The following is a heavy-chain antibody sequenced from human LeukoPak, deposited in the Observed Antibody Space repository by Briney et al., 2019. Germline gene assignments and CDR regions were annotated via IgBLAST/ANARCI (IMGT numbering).Heavy chain of an antibody. CDR3: AREGCSSTSCPDSFDY. J-gene: IGHJ4*02. V-gene: IGHV4-59*01. CDR2: IYYSGST. D-gene: IGHD2-2*01. CDR1: GGSISSYY. Sequence: LETLSLTCTVSGGSISSYYWSWIRQPPGKGLEWIGYIYYSGSTNYNPSLKSRVTISVDTSKNQFPLKLSSVTAADTAVYYCAREGCSSTSCPDSFDYWGQGTLVTVSS.